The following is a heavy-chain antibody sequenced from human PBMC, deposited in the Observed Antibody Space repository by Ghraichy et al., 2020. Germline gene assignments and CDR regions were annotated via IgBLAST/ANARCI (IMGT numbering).Heavy chain of an antibody. CDR1: RYSVNIYV. CDR3: VSGLGTIGTTD. J-gene: IGHJ4*02. Sequence: ASVKVSCKICRYSVNIYVTTRVRQAPVQGHKWMGWVNLKTGDTDFAQRLRGRVSFTADSSTTTAYMDLKSLRADDTAVYFCVSGLGTIGTTDWGQGTLVSFSS. D-gene: IGHD1-1*01. CDR2: VNLKTGDT. V-gene: IGHV1-18*04.